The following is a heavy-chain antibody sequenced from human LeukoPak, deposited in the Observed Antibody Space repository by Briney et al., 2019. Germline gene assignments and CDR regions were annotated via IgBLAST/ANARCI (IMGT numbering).Heavy chain of an antibody. Sequence: SETLSLTCTVSGVSISSSNSYWGWIRQPPGKGLEWIASIYYTGNTYYNASLKSRVTISVDTSKNQFSLKLSSVTAADTAVYYCARGGSGWYQKVSEAFDIWGQGTMVTVSS. J-gene: IGHJ3*02. CDR2: IYYTGNT. CDR3: ARGGSGWYQKVSEAFDI. D-gene: IGHD6-19*01. CDR1: GVSISSSNSY. V-gene: IGHV4-39*07.